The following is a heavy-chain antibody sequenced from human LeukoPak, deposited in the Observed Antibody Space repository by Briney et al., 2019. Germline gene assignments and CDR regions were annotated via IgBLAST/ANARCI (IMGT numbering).Heavy chain of an antibody. CDR3: ARDRVVGVHSSGRLPPGGFYYCMDV. D-gene: IGHD6-19*01. CDR2: IWYDGSNK. CDR1: GFTVSSYG. Sequence: GGSLRLSCAASGFTVSSYGMHWVRQAPGKGLEWVAVIWYDGSNKYYADSVKGRFTISRDNSKNTLYLQMNSLRAEDTAVYYCARDRVVGVHSSGRLPPGGFYYCMDVWGQGTTVTVSS. J-gene: IGHJ6*02. V-gene: IGHV3-33*01.